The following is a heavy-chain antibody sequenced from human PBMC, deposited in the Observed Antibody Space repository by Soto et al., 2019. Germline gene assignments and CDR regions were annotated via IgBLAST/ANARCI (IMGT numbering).Heavy chain of an antibody. CDR2: IYYSGST. V-gene: IGHV4-39*01. CDR1: GGSISSSPYY. D-gene: IGHD1-20*01. Sequence: PSETLSLTCTVSGGSISSSPYYWGWIRQPPGKGLEWIGNIYYSGSTYYNPSLKSRLTISVDTSKRQFSLKLSSVTAADTAVYYCASGADNWHDTAYYFDSWGQGTLVTVSS. J-gene: IGHJ4*02. CDR3: ASGADNWHDTAYYFDS.